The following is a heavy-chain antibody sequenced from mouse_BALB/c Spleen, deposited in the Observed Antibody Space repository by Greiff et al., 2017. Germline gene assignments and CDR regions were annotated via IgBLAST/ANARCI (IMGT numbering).Heavy chain of an antibody. Sequence: QVQLQQSGPELVKPGASVRISCKASGYTFTSYYIHWVKQRPGQGLEWIGWIYPGNVNTKYNEKFKGKATLTADKSSSTAYMQLSSLTSEDSAVYFCAREDWDYDYDGWEGAYWGQGTLVTVSA. D-gene: IGHD2-4*01. V-gene: IGHV1S56*01. CDR1: GYTFTSYY. J-gene: IGHJ3*01. CDR3: AREDWDYDYDGWEGAY. CDR2: IYPGNVNT.